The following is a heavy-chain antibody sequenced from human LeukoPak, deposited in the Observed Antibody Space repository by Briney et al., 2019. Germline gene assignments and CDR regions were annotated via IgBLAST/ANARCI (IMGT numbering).Heavy chain of an antibody. D-gene: IGHD6-6*01. Sequence: SEALSPTCTVSGGSISSYYWSWIRQPPGKGLEWIGYIYYSGSTNYNPSLKSRVTISVDTSKNQFSLKLSSVTAADTAVYYCARWGSSSPRYYYYGMDVWGQGTTVTVSS. V-gene: IGHV4-59*08. CDR1: GGSISSYY. CDR2: IYYSGST. J-gene: IGHJ6*02. CDR3: ARWGSSSPRYYYYGMDV.